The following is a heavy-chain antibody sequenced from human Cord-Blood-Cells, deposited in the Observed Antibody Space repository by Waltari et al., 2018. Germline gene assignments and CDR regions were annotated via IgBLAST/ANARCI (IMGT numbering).Heavy chain of an antibody. CDR2: INPNSGGT. CDR1: GYTFTGYY. Sequence: QVQLVQSGAAVKKPGASVKVSCTASGYTFTGYYLHWVRQAPGQGLEWMGWINPNSGGTNYAQKFQGWVTMTRDTSISTAYMELSRLRSDDTAVYYCARDHCGGDCNYYYGMDVWGQGTTVTVSS. D-gene: IGHD2-21*01. J-gene: IGHJ6*02. CDR3: ARDHCGGDCNYYYGMDV. V-gene: IGHV1-2*04.